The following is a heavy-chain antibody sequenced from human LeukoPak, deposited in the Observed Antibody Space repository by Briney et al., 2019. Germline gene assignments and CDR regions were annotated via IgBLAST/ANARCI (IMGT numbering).Heavy chain of an antibody. D-gene: IGHD2-15*01. CDR3: ARLSCSGGSCYAFDY. J-gene: IGHJ4*02. CDR2: IYPGDSDT. V-gene: IGHV5-51*01. CDR1: GYSFTSYW. Sequence: GESLKISCKGSGYSFTSYWIGWVRPMPGKGLEWMGIIYPGDSDTRYSPSFQGQVTISADKSISTAYLQWSSLKASDTAMYYCARLSCSGGSCYAFDYWGQGTLVTVSS.